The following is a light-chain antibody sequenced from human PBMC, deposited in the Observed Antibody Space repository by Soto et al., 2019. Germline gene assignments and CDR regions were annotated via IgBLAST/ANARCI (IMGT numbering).Light chain of an antibody. CDR2: SNN. CDR3: AAWDDSLNGLVVV. J-gene: IGLJ2*01. CDR1: SSNIGSNT. V-gene: IGLV1-44*01. Sequence: QSVLTQPPSASGTPGQRVTISCSGSSSNIGSNTVNWYQQLPGTAPKLLIYSNNQRPSGVPDRFSGSKSGTSASLAISGLQSGDEADYYWAAWDDSLNGLVVVFGGGTKLTVL.